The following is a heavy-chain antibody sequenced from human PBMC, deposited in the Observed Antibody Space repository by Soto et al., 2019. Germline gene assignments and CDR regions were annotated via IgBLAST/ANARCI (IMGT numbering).Heavy chain of an antibody. J-gene: IGHJ4*02. CDR1: GFTVSTKY. V-gene: IGHV3-66*01. CDR2: IYSGGST. CDR3: ARDPWAADY. D-gene: IGHD3-16*01. Sequence: GSLRLSCAASGFTVSTKYMSWVRQAPGKGLEWVSVIYSGGSTFYADSVRGRFTISRDNSKNTVNLQMNSLRAEDTAVYYRARDPWAADYWGQGTLVTVSS.